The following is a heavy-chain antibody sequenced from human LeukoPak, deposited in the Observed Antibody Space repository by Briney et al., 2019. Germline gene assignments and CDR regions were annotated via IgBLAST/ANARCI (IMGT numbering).Heavy chain of an antibody. D-gene: IGHD3-3*01. J-gene: IGHJ4*02. CDR1: GGSISSSSYY. CDR3: ARGGTYYDFWSGYYNEYYFDY. CDR2: IYSGGST. V-gene: IGHV3-53*04. Sequence: ETLSLTCTVSGGSISSSSYYWGWVRQAPGKGLEWVSVIYSGGSTYYADSVKGRFTISRHNSKNTLYLQMNSLRAEDTAVYYCARGGTYYDFWSGYYNEYYFDYWGQGTLVTVSS.